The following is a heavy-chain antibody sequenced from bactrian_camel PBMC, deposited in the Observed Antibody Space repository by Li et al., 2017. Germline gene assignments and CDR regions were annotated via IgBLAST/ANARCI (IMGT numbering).Heavy chain of an antibody. D-gene: IGHD6*01. CDR2: IDANGRT. CDR1: TYTYSRYC. J-gene: IGHJ4*01. CDR3: AADYGASWYNPSVRLQRGLYNY. Sequence: QLVESGGGSVQAGGSLRLSCAASTYTYSRYCMGWFRQAPGKEREGVADIDANGRTTYADSVKGRFTISKDNAKNTLYLQMNSLKPEDTAMYYCAADYGASWYNPSVRLQRGLYNYWGQGTQVTVS. V-gene: IGHV3S26*01.